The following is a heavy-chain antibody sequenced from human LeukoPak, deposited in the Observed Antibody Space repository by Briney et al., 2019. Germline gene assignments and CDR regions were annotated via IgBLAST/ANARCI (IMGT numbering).Heavy chain of an antibody. CDR3: AKGGGVVTRHFDY. J-gene: IGHJ4*02. Sequence: VGSLRLSCAASGFTFSTSAMSWARQAPGKGLEWVSGIRSNGATTEYADSVTGRFTISRDNYKDTLYLQMNSLRAEDTAVYYCAKGGGVVTRHFDYWGQGTLVTVSS. D-gene: IGHD3-10*01. CDR1: GFTFSTSA. CDR2: IRSNGATT. V-gene: IGHV3-23*01.